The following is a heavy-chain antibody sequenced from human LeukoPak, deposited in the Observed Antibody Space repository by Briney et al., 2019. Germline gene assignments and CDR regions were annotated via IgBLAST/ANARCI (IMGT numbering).Heavy chain of an antibody. V-gene: IGHV4-38-2*02. CDR3: ARAILGPYYYYYYMDV. CDR2: IYHSGST. D-gene: IGHD2/OR15-2a*01. Sequence: SETLSLTCTVSGYSISSGYYWGWIRQPPGKGLEWIGSIYHSGSTYYNPSLKSRVTISVDTSKNRFSLKLSSVTAADTAVYYCARAILGPYYYYYYMDVWGKGTTVTVSS. J-gene: IGHJ6*03. CDR1: GYSISSGYY.